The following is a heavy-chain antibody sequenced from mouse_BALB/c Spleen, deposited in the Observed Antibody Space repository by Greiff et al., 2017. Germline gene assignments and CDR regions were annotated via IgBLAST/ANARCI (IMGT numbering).Heavy chain of an antibody. Sequence: EVKLVESGAELVKPGASVKLSCTASGFNIKDTYMHWVKQRPEQCLEWIGRIDPANGNTKYDPKFQGKATITADTSSNTAYLQLSSLTSEDTAVYYCARVYGYFDVWGAGTTVTVSS. J-gene: IGHJ1*01. CDR2: IDPANGNT. CDR1: GFNIKDTY. V-gene: IGHV14-3*02. CDR3: ARVYGYFDV.